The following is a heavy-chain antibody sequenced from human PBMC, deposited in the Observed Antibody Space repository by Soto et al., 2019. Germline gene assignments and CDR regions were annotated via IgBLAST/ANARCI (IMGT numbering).Heavy chain of an antibody. CDR3: ARSTVRGVYWFDP. D-gene: IGHD3-10*01. V-gene: IGHV4-59*01. CDR1: GGSISSYY. Sequence: ETLSLTCTVSGGSISSYYWSWIRQPPGKGLEWIGYVYYSGTTNYSPSLKSRVTISVDTSKNQFSLKLSSVTAADTAVYYCARSTVRGVYWFDPWGQGTLVTVSS. CDR2: VYYSGTT. J-gene: IGHJ5*02.